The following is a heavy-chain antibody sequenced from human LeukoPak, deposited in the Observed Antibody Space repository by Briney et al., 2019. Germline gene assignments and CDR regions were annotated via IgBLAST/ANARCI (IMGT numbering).Heavy chain of an antibody. CDR2: ISASGGST. V-gene: IGHV3-23*01. Sequence: RGSLRLSCAASGYTFSSYAMCWVRQAPGKGLEWVSAISASGGSTYYADSLKGRFTISRDKSKNTLSLQMNSLRAEDTAVYCCAKERYCSSSNYFDYWGQGTLVTVSS. J-gene: IGHJ4*02. D-gene: IGHD6-6*01. CDR1: GYTFSSYA. CDR3: AKERYCSSSNYFDY.